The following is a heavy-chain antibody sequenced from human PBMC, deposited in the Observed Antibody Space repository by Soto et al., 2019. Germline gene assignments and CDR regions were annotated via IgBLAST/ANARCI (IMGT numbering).Heavy chain of an antibody. Sequence: SETLSLTCAVFGGSFSGYYWSLIRQPPGKGLEWIGEINHSGSTNYNPSLKSRVTISVDTPRNQFSLKLNSVTAADTAIYYCARGRLLSWRRGAFDIWGQGTMVTVSS. D-gene: IGHD2-21*01. CDR1: GGSFSGYY. CDR2: INHSGST. CDR3: ARGRLLSWRRGAFDI. J-gene: IGHJ3*02. V-gene: IGHV4-34*01.